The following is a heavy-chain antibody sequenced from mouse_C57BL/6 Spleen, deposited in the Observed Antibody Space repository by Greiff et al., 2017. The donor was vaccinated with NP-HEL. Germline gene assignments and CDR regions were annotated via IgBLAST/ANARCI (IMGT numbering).Heavy chain of an antibody. D-gene: IGHD1-1*01. V-gene: IGHV1-47*01. CDR3: ARGATVVAKSHWYFDV. Sequence: VQLQQSGAELVKPGASVKMSCKASGYTFTTYPIEWMKQNHGKSLEWIGNFHPYNDDTKYNEKFKGKATLNVEKSSSTVYLELSRLTSDDSAVYYCARGATVVAKSHWYFDVWGTGTTVTVSS. J-gene: IGHJ1*03. CDR1: GYTFTTYP. CDR2: FHPYNDDT.